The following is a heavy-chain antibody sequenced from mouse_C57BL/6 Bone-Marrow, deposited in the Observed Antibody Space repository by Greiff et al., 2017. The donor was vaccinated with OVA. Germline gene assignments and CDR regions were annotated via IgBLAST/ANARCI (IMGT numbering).Heavy chain of an antibody. CDR3: ASGYDGYLFAY. V-gene: IGHV2-6*01. CDR2: IWGVGST. CDR1: GFSLTSYG. Sequence: VQRVESGPGLVAPSQSLSITCTVSGFSLTSYGVDWVRQSPGKGLEWLGVIWGVGSTNYNSALKSRLSISKDNSKSQVFLKMNSLQTDDTAMYYCASGYDGYLFAYWGQGTLVTVSA. D-gene: IGHD2-3*01. J-gene: IGHJ3*01.